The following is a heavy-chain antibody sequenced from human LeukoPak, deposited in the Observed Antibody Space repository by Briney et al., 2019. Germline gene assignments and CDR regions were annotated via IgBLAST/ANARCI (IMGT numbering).Heavy chain of an antibody. CDR2: ICSGGSNI. CDR3: ARAGSSGYDDFQH. D-gene: IGHD3-22*01. J-gene: IGHJ1*01. Sequence: GGSLRLSCAASGFTFSDYYMSWIRQAPGKGREWVSYICSGGSNIYYADSVKGRFSNSKDNANNALYLHMNRLSAEDTVVYYWARAGSSGYDDFQHWGQGTLVTVSS. V-gene: IGHV3-11*01. CDR1: GFTFSDYY.